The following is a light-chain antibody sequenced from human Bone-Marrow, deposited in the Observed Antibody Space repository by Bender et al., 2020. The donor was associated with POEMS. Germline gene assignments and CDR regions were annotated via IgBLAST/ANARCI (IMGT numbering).Light chain of an antibody. Sequence: QSALTQPASVSGSPGQSITISCTGTSSDVGDYKYVSWYQQHPGKAPKVIIYDVSNRPSGVSNRFYGSKSGNTASLTISGLQARDEADYYCCSYAGSRTWVFGGGTKLFVL. CDR3: CSYAGSRTWV. V-gene: IGLV2-14*03. J-gene: IGLJ3*02. CDR2: DVS. CDR1: SSDVGDYKY.